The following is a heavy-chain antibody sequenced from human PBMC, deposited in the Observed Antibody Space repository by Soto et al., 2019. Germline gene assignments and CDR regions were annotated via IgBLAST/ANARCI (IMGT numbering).Heavy chain of an antibody. V-gene: IGHV3-9*01. D-gene: IGHD6-19*01. Sequence: SLRLSCAASGFTFDDYAMHWVRQAPGKGLEWVSGISWNSGSIGYADSVKGRFTISRDNAKNSLYLQMNSLRAEDTALYYCAKDRGIAVAGTRNSGYYYGMDVWGQGTTVTVSS. J-gene: IGHJ6*02. CDR2: ISWNSGSI. CDR1: GFTFDDYA. CDR3: AKDRGIAVAGTRNSGYYYGMDV.